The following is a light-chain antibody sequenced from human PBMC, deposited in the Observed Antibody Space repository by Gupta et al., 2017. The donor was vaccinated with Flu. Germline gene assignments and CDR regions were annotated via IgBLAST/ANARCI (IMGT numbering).Light chain of an antibody. CDR2: KAS. Sequence: DIQMTQSPSTLSASVGDRVTITCRASQSISSWLAWYQQKPGKAPKLLIYKASSLESGVTSRFSGSGDGKEFTLTSSSLQPDDCETYYCQQYNSFWTFGQGTKVEIK. CDR3: QQYNSFWT. CDR1: QSISSW. J-gene: IGKJ1*01. V-gene: IGKV1-5*03.